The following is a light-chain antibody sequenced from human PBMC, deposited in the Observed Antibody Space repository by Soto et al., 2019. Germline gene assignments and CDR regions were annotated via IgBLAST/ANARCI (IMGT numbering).Light chain of an antibody. CDR3: CSYVGDTTLV. Sequence: QSALTQPASVSGSPGQSITISCTGTISDVGGHNYVSWYQQHPGRAPKLMIYAVSNRPSGVSSRFSGSKSGNTASLTISGLQAEDEADYYCCSYVGDTTLVFGGGTKLTVL. V-gene: IGLV2-14*01. CDR1: ISDVGGHNY. CDR2: AVS. J-gene: IGLJ2*01.